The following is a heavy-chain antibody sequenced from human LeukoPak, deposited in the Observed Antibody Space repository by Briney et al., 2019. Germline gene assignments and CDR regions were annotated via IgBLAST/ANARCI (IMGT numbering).Heavy chain of an antibody. CDR1: GYTFTSYY. D-gene: IGHD5-18*01. J-gene: IGHJ5*02. CDR2: INPSGGST. Sequence: ASVKVSCKASGYTFTSYYMHWVRQAPGQGLEWMGIINPSGGSTSYAQKFQGRVTMTRDTSTGTVYMELSSLRSEDTAVYYCARVGIQLWLRGGWFDPWGQGTLVTVSS. V-gene: IGHV1-46*01. CDR3: ARVGIQLWLRGGWFDP.